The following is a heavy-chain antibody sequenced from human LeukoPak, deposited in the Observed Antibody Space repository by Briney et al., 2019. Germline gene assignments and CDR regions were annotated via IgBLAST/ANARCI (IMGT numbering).Heavy chain of an antibody. Sequence: GASVKVSCKASGGTFSSYAISWVRQAPGQGLEWMGRITPILGIANYAQKFQGRVTITADKSTSTAYMELSSLRSEDTAVYYCARVPQNGGDPWGQGTLVTVSS. V-gene: IGHV1-69*04. J-gene: IGHJ5*02. CDR2: ITPILGIA. CDR3: ARVPQNGGDP. D-gene: IGHD3-16*01. CDR1: GGTFSSYA.